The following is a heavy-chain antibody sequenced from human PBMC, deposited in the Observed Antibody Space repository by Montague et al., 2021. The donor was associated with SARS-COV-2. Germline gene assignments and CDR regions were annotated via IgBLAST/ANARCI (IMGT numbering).Heavy chain of an antibody. CDR2: IPHRGSS. V-gene: IGHV4-4*02. D-gene: IGHD6-13*01. CDR3: ARVIAAAGSVANYFDY. CDR1: SGSILSCNW. J-gene: IGHJ4*02. Sequence: SETLSLTCAVNSGSILSCNWRSCLRQPPGKGLESIGEIPHRGSSYYNPSLKRRGTISVDKSKYQFPMKLSFVTAADTAVYYCARVIAAAGSVANYFDYWGQGTLVIVSS.